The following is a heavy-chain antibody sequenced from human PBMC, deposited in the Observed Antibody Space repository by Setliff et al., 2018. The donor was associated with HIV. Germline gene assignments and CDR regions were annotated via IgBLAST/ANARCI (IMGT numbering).Heavy chain of an antibody. CDR1: GGSISSYY. V-gene: IGHV4-4*08. CDR2: IYTSVTT. Sequence: SLTCTVSGGSISSYYLRWIRQPPGKGLEWIGFIYTSVTTYNPSLKSRVTISVDTSKNQFSLRLTSVTAADTAVYFCAGTSWGGYYYSSGSYYNDYWGQGTLVTVSS. J-gene: IGHJ4*02. CDR3: AGTSWGGYYYSSGSYYNDY. D-gene: IGHD3-10*01.